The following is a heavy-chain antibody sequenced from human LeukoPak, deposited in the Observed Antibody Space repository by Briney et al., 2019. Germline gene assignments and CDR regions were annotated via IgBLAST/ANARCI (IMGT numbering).Heavy chain of an antibody. D-gene: IGHD1-26*01. V-gene: IGHV3-23*01. CDR3: ARDSSGGGYLDV. Sequence: HPGASLRLSCAAYGFTFRTYDMSWVRQTPGKGLEWVSVVGSAANTYYADSVKGRFTVSRDNSKNTVYLQMNSLRVEDTAVYYCARDSSGGGYLDVWGQGATVTVSS. J-gene: IGHJ6*02. CDR1: GFTFRTYD. CDR2: VGSAANT.